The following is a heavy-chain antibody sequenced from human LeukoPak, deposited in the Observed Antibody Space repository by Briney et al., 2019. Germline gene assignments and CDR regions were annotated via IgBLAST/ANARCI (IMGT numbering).Heavy chain of an antibody. D-gene: IGHD3-22*01. CDR2: ISYDTTNK. V-gene: IGHV3-30*03. Sequence: PGGSLRLSCAASGFTFSNYGIHWVRQAPGKGLEWVAVISYDTTNKYYTDSVKGRFTISRDNSKNTLYLQMNSLRAEDTAVYYCARGRSYDSRATNGYWGQGTLVTVSS. CDR1: GFTFSNYG. CDR3: ARGRSYDSRATNGY. J-gene: IGHJ4*02.